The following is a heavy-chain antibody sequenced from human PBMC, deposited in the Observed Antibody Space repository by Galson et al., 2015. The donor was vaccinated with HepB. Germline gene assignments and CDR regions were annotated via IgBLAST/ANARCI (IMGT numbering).Heavy chain of an antibody. V-gene: IGHV1-18*01. D-gene: IGHD2-2*01. J-gene: IGHJ5*02. CDR3: ARTDIVVVPAANGGYGWFDP. Sequence: SVKVSCKASGYTFTSYGISWVRQAPGQGLEWMGWISAYNGNTNYAQKLQGRVTMTTDTSTSTAYMELRSLRSDDTAVYYCARTDIVVVPAANGGYGWFDPWGQGTLVTVSS. CDR2: ISAYNGNT. CDR1: GYTFTSYG.